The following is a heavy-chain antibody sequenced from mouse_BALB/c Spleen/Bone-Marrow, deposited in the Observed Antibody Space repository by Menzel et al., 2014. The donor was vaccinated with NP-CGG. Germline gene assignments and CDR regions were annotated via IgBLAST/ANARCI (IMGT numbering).Heavy chain of an antibody. J-gene: IGHJ2*01. CDR3: ARGYYDYDLDY. Sequence: VQLQHSGAELVKPGASVKLSCTASGFNIKDTYMHWVKQRPEQGLEWIGRIDPANGNTKYDPKFQGKATITADTSSNTAYLQLSSLTSEDTAVYYCARGYYDYDLDYWGQGTTLTVSS. CDR2: IDPANGNT. V-gene: IGHV14-3*02. D-gene: IGHD2-4*01. CDR1: GFNIKDTY.